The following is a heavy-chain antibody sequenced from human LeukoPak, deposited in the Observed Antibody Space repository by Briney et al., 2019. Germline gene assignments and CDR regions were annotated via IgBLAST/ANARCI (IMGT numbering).Heavy chain of an antibody. CDR2: ISGDGGST. V-gene: IGHV3-43*02. J-gene: IGHJ4*02. Sequence: GGSLRLSCAASGFTFDDYAMHWVRQAPGKGLEWVSLISGDGGSTYYADSVKGRFTISRDNSKNSLYLQMNSLRTEDTALYYCAKGFGGYSGYDYWGGYFDYWGQGTLVTVSS. CDR3: AKGFGGYSGYDYWGGYFDY. D-gene: IGHD5-12*01. CDR1: GFTFDDYA.